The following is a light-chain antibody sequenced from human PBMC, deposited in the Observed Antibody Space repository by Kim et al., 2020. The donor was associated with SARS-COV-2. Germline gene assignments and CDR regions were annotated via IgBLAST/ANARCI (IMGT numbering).Light chain of an antibody. J-gene: IGLJ1*01. Sequence: ELTQPPSASETPGQRVTISCSGRSSNIGSNSVNWYQQLPGTAPKLLIHSNDERPSGVSDRFSGSKSGTSASLAISGLQSEDEADYSCAAWDDSLNDYVFGTGTKVTVL. CDR2: SND. V-gene: IGLV1-44*01. CDR1: SSNIGSNS. CDR3: AAWDDSLNDYV.